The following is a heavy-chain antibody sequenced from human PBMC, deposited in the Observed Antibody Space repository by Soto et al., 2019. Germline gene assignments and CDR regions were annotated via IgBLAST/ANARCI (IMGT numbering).Heavy chain of an antibody. D-gene: IGHD2-21*02. CDR2: ITYDSAYI. J-gene: IGHJ4*02. CDR1: GFTFSAYT. V-gene: IGHV3-21*01. CDR3: ARQLGSACYDY. Sequence: GGSLRLSCAVSGFTFSAYTMNWVRQAPGKGLEWVSSITYDSAYIYYADSVKGRFTISRDNAKDSLYLQMNSLRAEDTAVYYCARQLGSACYDYWGQGILVTVSS.